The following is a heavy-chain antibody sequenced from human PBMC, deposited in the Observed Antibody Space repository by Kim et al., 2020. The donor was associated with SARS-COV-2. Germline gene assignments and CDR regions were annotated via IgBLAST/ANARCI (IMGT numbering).Heavy chain of an antibody. J-gene: IGHJ5*02. CDR3: ARRYCSSTSCYRELGSWFDP. Sequence: SETLSLTCTVSGGSISSGGYYWSWIRQHPGKGLEWIGYIYYSGSTYYNPSLKSRVTISVDTSKNQFSLKLSSMTAADTAVYYCARRYCSSTSCYRELGSWFDPWVQGTLVIVAS. CDR2: IYYSGST. V-gene: IGHV4-31*03. D-gene: IGHD2-2*01. CDR1: GGSISSGGYY.